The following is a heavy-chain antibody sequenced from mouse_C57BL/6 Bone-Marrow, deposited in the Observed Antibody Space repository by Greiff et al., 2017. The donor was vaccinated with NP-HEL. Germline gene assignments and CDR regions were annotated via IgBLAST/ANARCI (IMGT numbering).Heavy chain of an antibody. D-gene: IGHD1-1*01. CDR3: AREEGITAMDY. V-gene: IGHV1-64*01. CDR1: GYTFTSYW. Sequence: QVQLQQPGAELVKPGASVKMSCKASGYTFTSYWITWVKQRPGQGLEWIGMIHPNSGSTNYNEKFKSKATLTVDKSSSTAYMQLSSLTSEDSAVYYCAREEGITAMDYWGQGTSVTVSS. CDR2: IHPNSGST. J-gene: IGHJ4*01.